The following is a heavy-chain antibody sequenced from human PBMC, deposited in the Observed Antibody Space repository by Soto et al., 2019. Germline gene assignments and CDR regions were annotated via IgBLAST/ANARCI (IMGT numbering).Heavy chain of an antibody. V-gene: IGHV4-39*01. J-gene: IGHJ4*02. CDR2: IDYSVSA. CDR1: GGSISSSHYY. CDR3: VSGYPWVGFDY. D-gene: IGHD3-3*01. Sequence: ETLCLTSAVSGGSISSSHYYWGWIRQRRGRGMGWIRHIDYSVSASYNRYLKSRVTISVDTATTQVSLELSSVTAVARAVYIRVSGYPWVGFDYWGQGTLVTVSS.